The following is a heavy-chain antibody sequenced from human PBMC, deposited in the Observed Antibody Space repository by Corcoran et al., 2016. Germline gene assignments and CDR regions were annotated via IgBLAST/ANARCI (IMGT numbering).Heavy chain of an antibody. CDR2: IYYSGST. J-gene: IGHJ4*02. Sequence: QLQLQESGPGLVKPSETLSLTCTVSGGSISSSSYYWGWIRQPPGKGLEWIGRIYYSGSTYYNPSLKSRVTISVETSKNQLSLKLSSVTAADTAMYDCARVTRIVVVTSIQGGDFDYWVQGTLVTVSS. V-gene: IGHV4-39*07. CDR3: ARVTRIVVVTSIQGGDFDY. D-gene: IGHD2-21*02. CDR1: GGSISSSSYY.